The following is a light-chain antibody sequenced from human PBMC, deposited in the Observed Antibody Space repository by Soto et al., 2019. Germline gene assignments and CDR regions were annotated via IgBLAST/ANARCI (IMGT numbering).Light chain of an antibody. CDR1: TSNIGTNT. V-gene: IGLV1-44*01. J-gene: IGLJ1*01. CDR3: AAWDDRLNGPSYV. Sequence: QSVLTQPPSASGTPGQRVTISCSGSTSNIGTNTVNWFQHLPGSAPKLLIYTNDQRPSGVPDRFSGSRSGTSASLAISGLQPEDEADYYCAAWDDRLNGPSYVFGTGTKVTVL. CDR2: TND.